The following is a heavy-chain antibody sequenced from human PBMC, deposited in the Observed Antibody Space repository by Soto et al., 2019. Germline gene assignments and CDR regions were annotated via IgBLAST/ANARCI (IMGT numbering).Heavy chain of an antibody. CDR1: GFTFSSYG. J-gene: IGHJ4*02. D-gene: IGHD4-17*01. Sequence: GGSLRLSCAASGFTFSSYGMHWVRQAPGKGLEWVAVISYDGSNKYYADSVKGRFTISRDNSKNTLYLQMNSLRAEDTAVYYCAKMAGYGDYVGSYYFDYWGQGTLVTVSS. CDR2: ISYDGSNK. CDR3: AKMAGYGDYVGSYYFDY. V-gene: IGHV3-30*18.